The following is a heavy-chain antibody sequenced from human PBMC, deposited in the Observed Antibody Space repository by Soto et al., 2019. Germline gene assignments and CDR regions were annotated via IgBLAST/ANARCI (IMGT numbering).Heavy chain of an antibody. Sequence: SETLSLTCSVSGYSVSSSDYYWAWIRQPPGKGLEWLGSMLYSGTTYSNPSLKSRVTLSVDTSKNQFSVRLNSVTASDTAVYYCAALSVSLSGPYGIHVWGQGTTVTV. CDR3: AALSVSLSGPYGIHV. D-gene: IGHD2-15*01. CDR1: GYSVSSSDYY. V-gene: IGHV4-39*01. CDR2: MLYSGTT. J-gene: IGHJ6*02.